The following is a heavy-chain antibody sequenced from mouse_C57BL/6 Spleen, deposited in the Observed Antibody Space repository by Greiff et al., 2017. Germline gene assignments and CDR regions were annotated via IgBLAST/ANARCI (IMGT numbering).Heavy chain of an antibody. Sequence: DVQLQESGPGLVKPSQSLSLTCSVTGYSITSGYYWNWIRQFPGNKLEWMGYISYDGSNNYNPSLKNRISITRDTSKNQFFLKLNSVTTEDTATYYCARGGLYGNSAWFAYWGQGTLVTVSA. V-gene: IGHV3-6*01. CDR1: GYSITSGYY. CDR3: ARGGLYGNSAWFAY. D-gene: IGHD2-1*01. J-gene: IGHJ3*01. CDR2: ISYDGSN.